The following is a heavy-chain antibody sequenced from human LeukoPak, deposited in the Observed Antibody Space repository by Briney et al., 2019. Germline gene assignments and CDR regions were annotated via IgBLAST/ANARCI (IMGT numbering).Heavy chain of an antibody. V-gene: IGHV1-2*02. CDR3: ARGELTIFGATDYYGMDV. Sequence: ASVKVSCKASGYTFTGYYMHWVRQAPGQGLEWMGWINPNSGGTNYAQKLQGRVTMTRDTSISTAYMELRSLRSDDTAVYYCARGELTIFGATDYYGMDVWGQGTTVTVSS. CDR2: INPNSGGT. J-gene: IGHJ6*02. CDR1: GYTFTGYY. D-gene: IGHD3-3*01.